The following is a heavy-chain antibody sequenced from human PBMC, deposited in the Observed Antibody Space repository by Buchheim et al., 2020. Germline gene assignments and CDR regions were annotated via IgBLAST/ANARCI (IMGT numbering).Heavy chain of an antibody. CDR2: ISGSGVST. D-gene: IGHD1-26*01. V-gene: IGHV3-23*01. CDR1: GFAFSTYA. Sequence: DVQLLESGGGLVQPGGSLRLSCAASGFAFSTYAVSWVRQAPGKGLEWVSTISGSGVSTYYADSVKGRFTVSRDNSKNTLDLQMNSLRAEDTAIYYCAKKRGSNSHSFDYWGQETL. CDR3: AKKRGSNSHSFDY. J-gene: IGHJ4*02.